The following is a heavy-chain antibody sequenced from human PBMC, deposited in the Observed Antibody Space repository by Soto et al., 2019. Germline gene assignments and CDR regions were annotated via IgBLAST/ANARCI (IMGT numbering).Heavy chain of an antibody. V-gene: IGHV3-30*03. D-gene: IGHD6-13*01. Sequence: QVQLVESGGGVVQPGRSLRLSCAASGFTFSSYGMHWVRQAPGKGLEWVAVISYDGSNKYYADSVKGRFTISRDNSKNTLYLQMNSLRAEDTDVYYCATDPRPSAAGFYWYFDLWGRGTLVTVSS. CDR2: ISYDGSNK. CDR1: GFTFSSYG. CDR3: ATDPRPSAAGFYWYFDL. J-gene: IGHJ2*01.